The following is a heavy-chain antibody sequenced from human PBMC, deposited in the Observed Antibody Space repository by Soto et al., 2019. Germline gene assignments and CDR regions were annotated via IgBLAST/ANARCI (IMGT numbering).Heavy chain of an antibody. CDR2: INGDGSST. D-gene: IGHD1-7*01. J-gene: IGHJ4*02. CDR3: ARGARNYYYFDC. V-gene: IGHV3-74*01. CDR1: GFTFSNYW. Sequence: GGSLRLSCVASGFTFSNYWIHWVRQAPGKGLVWVSRINGDGSSTNYADSVKGKFTISRDNAKNTVYLQMNSLRFEDTAVYYCARGARNYYYFDCWGQGTLVTVS.